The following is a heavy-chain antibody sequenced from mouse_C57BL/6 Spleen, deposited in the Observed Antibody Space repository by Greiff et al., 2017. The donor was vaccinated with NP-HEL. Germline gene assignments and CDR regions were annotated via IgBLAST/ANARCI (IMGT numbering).Heavy chain of an antibody. D-gene: IGHD2-12*01. J-gene: IGHJ4*01. CDR3: ARERRTYAMDY. CDR2: ISDGGSYT. Sequence: EVQGVESGGGLVKPGGSLKLSCAASGFTFSSYAMSWVRQTPEKRLEWVATISDGGSYTYYPDNVKGRFTISRDNAKNNLYLQMSHLKSEDTAMYYCARERRTYAMDYWGQGTSVTVSS. V-gene: IGHV5-4*01. CDR1: GFTFSSYA.